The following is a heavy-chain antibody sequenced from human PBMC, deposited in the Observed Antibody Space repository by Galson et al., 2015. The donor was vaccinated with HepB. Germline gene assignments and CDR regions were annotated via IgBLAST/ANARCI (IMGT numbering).Heavy chain of an antibody. D-gene: IGHD6-19*01. J-gene: IGHJ4*02. Sequence: SLRLSCATSGFTFSSYVMSWVRQAPGTGLEWVSVISTGGGTTYYADSVKGRFTISRDNSKNTLYLQMNSLRAEDTAVYYCAKHPVAGNFDYWGQGTLVTVSS. CDR3: AKHPVAGNFDY. V-gene: IGHV3-23*01. CDR2: ISTGGGTT. CDR1: GFTFSSYV.